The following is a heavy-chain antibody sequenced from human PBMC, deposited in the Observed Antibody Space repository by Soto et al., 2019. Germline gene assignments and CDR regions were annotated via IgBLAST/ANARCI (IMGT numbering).Heavy chain of an antibody. D-gene: IGHD2-15*01. V-gene: IGHV4-39*02. CDR1: GASISSPNY. J-gene: IGHJ4*02. Sequence: QVQLQESGPGLVRPSETLSLTCTVSGASISSPNYWGWVRQPPGKGLEWIGSLDYSGSTHYNPSLGSRVTLSIDTSRNHFSLRLNSGTAADTAMYFCARRDCSGGSCYFDYWGQGTLVAVSA. CDR3: ARRDCSGGSCYFDY. CDR2: LDYSGST.